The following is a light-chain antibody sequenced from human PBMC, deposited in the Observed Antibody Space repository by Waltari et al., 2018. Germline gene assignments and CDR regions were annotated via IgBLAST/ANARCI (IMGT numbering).Light chain of an antibody. J-gene: IGKJ5*01. V-gene: IGKV3-11*01. CDR2: DTS. Sequence: IVLTQSPGTLSLSPGERAPLSCRASQSASNFFAWYQQKPGQAPRLLIYDTSNRATGVPAMFSGSGSGTDFTLTINSLEPDDFAVYFCQQRNNWPITFGQGTRLEIK. CDR1: QSASNF. CDR3: QQRNNWPIT.